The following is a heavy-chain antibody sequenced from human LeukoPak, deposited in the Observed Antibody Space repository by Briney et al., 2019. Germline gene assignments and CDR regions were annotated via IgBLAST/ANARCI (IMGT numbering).Heavy chain of an antibody. V-gene: IGHV1-18*01. D-gene: IGHD3-22*01. Sequence: ASVKVSCKASGYTFTAYGISWVRQAPGQGLEWMGWISAYNGNTNYAQKLQGRATMTTDTSTSTAYMELRSLRSDDTAVYYCARGLSYYDRPEFDYWGQGTLVTVSS. J-gene: IGHJ4*02. CDR3: ARGLSYYDRPEFDY. CDR1: GYTFTAYG. CDR2: ISAYNGNT.